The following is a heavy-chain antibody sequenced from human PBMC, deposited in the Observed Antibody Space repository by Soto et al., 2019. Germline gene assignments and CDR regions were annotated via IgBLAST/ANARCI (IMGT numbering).Heavy chain of an antibody. D-gene: IGHD2-15*01. Sequence: HPRGPLRLSCAASGFTCSTYVMHWVRQAPGKGLEWVAAIWYDSSNKYYAASLKGRFTISRDNSKNTLYLQMNSLGAEDTAVYYCASLLDAFDIWGQGTMVTVSS. CDR1: GFTCSTYV. V-gene: IGHV3-33*01. CDR3: ASLLDAFDI. CDR2: IWYDSSNK. J-gene: IGHJ3*02.